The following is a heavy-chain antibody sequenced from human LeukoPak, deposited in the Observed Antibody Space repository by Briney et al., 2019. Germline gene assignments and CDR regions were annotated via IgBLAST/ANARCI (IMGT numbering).Heavy chain of an antibody. CDR2: ISSSSSYI. Sequence: GGFLRLSCAGSGFTFSSYSMHWVRQAPGKGLEWVSSISSSSSYIYYADSVKGRFTISRDNAKNSLYLQMNSLRAEDTAVYYCARETSSGWYDYWGQGTLVTVSS. D-gene: IGHD6-19*01. J-gene: IGHJ4*02. V-gene: IGHV3-21*01. CDR3: ARETSSGWYDY. CDR1: GFTFSSYS.